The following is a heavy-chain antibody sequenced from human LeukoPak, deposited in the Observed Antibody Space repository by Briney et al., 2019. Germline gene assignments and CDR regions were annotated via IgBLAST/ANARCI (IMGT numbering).Heavy chain of an antibody. D-gene: IGHD1-26*01. V-gene: IGHV7-4-1*02. CDR2: INTNTGNP. CDR3: VRGPYGSYW. Sequence: ASVKVSCKASGYTFTIYGINWVRQAPGQGLEWMGWINTNTGNPTYAQGFTGRFVFSLDTSVSTAYLQISSLKAEDTAVYYCVRGPYGSYWWGQGTLVTVSS. J-gene: IGHJ4*02. CDR1: GYTFTIYG.